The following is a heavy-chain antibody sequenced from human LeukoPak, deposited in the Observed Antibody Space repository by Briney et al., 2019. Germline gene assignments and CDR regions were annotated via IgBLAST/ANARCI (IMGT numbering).Heavy chain of an antibody. CDR2: ISSSSSYI. CDR1: GFTFSSYS. J-gene: IGHJ6*03. Sequence: GGSLRLSCVASGFTFSSYSMNWVRQAPGKGLEWVSFISSSSSYIYYADSVKGRFTISRDNAKNSLYVEMNSLRVEDTAVYYCAKRGNYYYMDVWGKGTTVTISS. V-gene: IGHV3-21*01. CDR3: AKRGNYYYMDV.